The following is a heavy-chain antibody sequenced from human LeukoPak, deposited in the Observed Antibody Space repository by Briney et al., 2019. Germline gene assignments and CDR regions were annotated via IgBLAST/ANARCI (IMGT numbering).Heavy chain of an antibody. CDR1: GFTFSNAW. Sequence: GGSLRLSCAASGFTFSNAWMSWVRQAPGKGLEWVTSINPDGSERHYVDSVEGRFTISRDNAKNSLFLQMNSLRAGDTAVYYCGREHSGYDWEWGQGTLVTVSS. V-gene: IGHV3-7*01. CDR3: GREHSGYDWE. J-gene: IGHJ4*02. D-gene: IGHD5-12*01. CDR2: INPDGSER.